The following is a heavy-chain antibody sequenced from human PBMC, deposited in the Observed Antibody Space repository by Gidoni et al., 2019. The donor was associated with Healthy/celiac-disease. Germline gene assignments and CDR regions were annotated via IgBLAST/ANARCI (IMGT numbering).Heavy chain of an antibody. V-gene: IGHV3-30*18. Sequence: QVQLGESGGGVVQPGRSLRLPCAAAGFTFGSYGRAWVRQAPGKGLEGVAVISYDGSNKYYADSFKGRFTISRDNSKNTLYLQMNSLRAEDTAVYYCAKGKAITISAPGFFDYWGQGTLVTVSS. D-gene: IGHD3-9*01. J-gene: IGHJ4*02. CDR3: AKGKAITISAPGFFDY. CDR2: ISYDGSNK. CDR1: GFTFGSYG.